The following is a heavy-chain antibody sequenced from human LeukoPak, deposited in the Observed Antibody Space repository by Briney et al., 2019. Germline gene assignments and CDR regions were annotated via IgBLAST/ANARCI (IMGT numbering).Heavy chain of an antibody. CDR2: ISYDGSNK. CDR1: GFTFSSSG. J-gene: IGHJ4*02. V-gene: IGHV3-30*18. D-gene: IGHD3-22*01. CDR3: AKDSYDRSGYYYYYFAY. Sequence: GGTLRLSCAASGFTFSSSGMHWGRQAPGKGLEWVAVISYDGSNKYYADSVKGRFTISRDNSKNTLYLQMNSLRAGDTAVYYCAKDSYDRSGYYYYYFAYWGLGIQGAVSS.